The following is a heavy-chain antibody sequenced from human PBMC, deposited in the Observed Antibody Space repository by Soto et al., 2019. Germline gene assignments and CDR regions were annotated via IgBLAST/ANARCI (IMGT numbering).Heavy chain of an antibody. J-gene: IGHJ4*02. Sequence: QVVLLQSGAEVKEPGSSVRVSCKVSGSTFNNFAFSWVRQAPGHGPEWMGGIVVVSNTADYSQRFQDRVTITAETSTNTLYMDLGSLTFEDTAVYYCARAIKMWEVHYYFDYWGQGTLVTVSS. CDR3: ARAIKMWEVHYYFDY. CDR1: GSTFNNFA. CDR2: IVVVSNTA. D-gene: IGHD1-26*01. V-gene: IGHV1-69*06.